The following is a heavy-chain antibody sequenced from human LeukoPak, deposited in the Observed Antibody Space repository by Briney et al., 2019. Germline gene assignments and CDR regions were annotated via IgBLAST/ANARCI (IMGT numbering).Heavy chain of an antibody. Sequence: GGSLRLSCEGSGFTFSNYWMGWVRQAPGKGLQWVANIKTDGSEKYYVDSVKGRFTNSRDNAKNSLYLQMSSLRVEDTAVYYCARANDYIDYWGQGVLVAVSS. J-gene: IGHJ4*02. CDR1: GFTFSNYW. V-gene: IGHV3-7*01. CDR3: ARANDYIDY. CDR2: IKTDGSEK.